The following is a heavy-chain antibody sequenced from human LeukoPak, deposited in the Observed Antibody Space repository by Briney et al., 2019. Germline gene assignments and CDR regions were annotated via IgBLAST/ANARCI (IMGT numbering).Heavy chain of an antibody. Sequence: PGGSLRLSCAGSGFTFRIYAMSWVRQAAGKGLEWVSAISGSGGSTYYADSVKGRFTIFRDNSKNTLYLQMNSLRVEDTAVYYCAKPPYGRDVYNYFDYWGQGTLVTVSS. CDR2: ISGSGGST. CDR3: AKPPYGRDVYNYFDY. D-gene: IGHD5-24*01. CDR1: GFTFRIYA. V-gene: IGHV3-23*01. J-gene: IGHJ4*02.